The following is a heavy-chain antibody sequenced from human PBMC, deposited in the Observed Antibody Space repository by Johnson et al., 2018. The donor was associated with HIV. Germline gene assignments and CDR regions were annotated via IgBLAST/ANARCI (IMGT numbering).Heavy chain of an antibody. CDR1: GVTFSSYP. J-gene: IGHJ3*02. D-gene: IGHD5-12*01. V-gene: IGHV3-30-3*01. CDR3: AVDRLLATIPLRKSWGDAFDI. CDR2: RSYDGNNK. Sequence: QVQLVESGGGVVQPGRSLRLSCAGSGVTFSSYPMHWVRQHPGKGLEWVADRSYDGNNKYYADSVKGRVTSARENSKNTLYLEMNSLRGEDTAVYYCAVDRLLATIPLRKSWGDAFDIWGQGTMVTVSS.